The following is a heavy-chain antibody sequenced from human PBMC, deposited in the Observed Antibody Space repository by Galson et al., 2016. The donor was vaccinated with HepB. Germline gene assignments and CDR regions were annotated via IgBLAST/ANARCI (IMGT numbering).Heavy chain of an antibody. V-gene: IGHV3-23*01. D-gene: IGHD5-12*01. J-gene: IGHJ3*02. CDR1: GFTFSSYA. CDR2: ISGSGGTT. Sequence: SLRLSCAASGFTFSSYAMSWVRQAPGKGLEWVSVISGSGGTTHYADSVKGRFTISRDNSKNTLYVQMNSLTAEDTAIYYCAKVFLVGTADAYDIWGQGTMVIFSS. CDR3: AKVFLVGTADAYDI.